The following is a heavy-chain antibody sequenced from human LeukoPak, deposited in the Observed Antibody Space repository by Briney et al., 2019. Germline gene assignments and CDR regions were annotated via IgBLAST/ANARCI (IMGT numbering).Heavy chain of an antibody. CDR1: GFTFSSYW. Sequence: GGSLRLSCAASGFTFSSYWMHWVRQAPGKGLVWVSNINRDGSSTTYADSVKGRFTISRDNAKDTLYLQMNSLRAEDTAVYYCARESDSGDYGPDYWGQGTLVTVSS. CDR2: INRDGSST. CDR3: ARESDSGDYGPDY. D-gene: IGHD4-17*01. J-gene: IGHJ4*02. V-gene: IGHV3-74*01.